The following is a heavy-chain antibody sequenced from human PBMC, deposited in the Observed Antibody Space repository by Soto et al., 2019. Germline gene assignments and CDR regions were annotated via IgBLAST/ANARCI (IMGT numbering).Heavy chain of an antibody. J-gene: IGHJ4*02. CDR2: IKSRGSGGTT. V-gene: IGHV3-15*07. Sequence: EVRVVESGGGLVKPGESLGLSCTVSGLPFKNAWLNWVRQAPGKGLEWVGRIKSRGSGGTTDYAAPVKGRFTFSRDDLQNVLFLHMNSLKSEDTGTYYCIWESKMYSAWYWGQGVVVTVSS. CDR1: GLPFKNAW. D-gene: IGHD6-19*01. CDR3: IWESKMYSAWY.